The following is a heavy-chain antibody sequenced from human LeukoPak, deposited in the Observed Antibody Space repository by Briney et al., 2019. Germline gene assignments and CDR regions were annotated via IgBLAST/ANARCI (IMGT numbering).Heavy chain of an antibody. J-gene: IGHJ6*02. CDR2: IWYDGSNK. D-gene: IGHD2-2*02. CDR1: GFTFSSYG. V-gene: IGHV3-33*06. Sequence: GGSLRLSCAASGFTFSSYGMHWVRQAPGKGLEWVAVIWYDGSNKYYADSVKGRFTISRDNSKNTLYLQMNSLRAEDTAVYYCAKSRSNCSSTSCYTLPYYYYGMDVWGQGTTVTVSS. CDR3: AKSRSNCSSTSCYTLPYYYYGMDV.